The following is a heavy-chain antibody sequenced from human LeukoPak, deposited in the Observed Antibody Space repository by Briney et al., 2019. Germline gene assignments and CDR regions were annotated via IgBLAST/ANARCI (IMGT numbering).Heavy chain of an antibody. D-gene: IGHD5-18*01. Sequence: PGGSLRLSCAASGFTFSDYNMRWIRQAPGKGLEWVAVISYDGSNKYYADSVKGRFTISRDNSKNTLYLQMNSLRAEDTAVYYCAKLGYSYGGGRGPYFDYWGQGTLVTVSS. V-gene: IGHV3-30*18. CDR1: GFTFSDYN. J-gene: IGHJ4*02. CDR2: ISYDGSNK. CDR3: AKLGYSYGGGRGPYFDY.